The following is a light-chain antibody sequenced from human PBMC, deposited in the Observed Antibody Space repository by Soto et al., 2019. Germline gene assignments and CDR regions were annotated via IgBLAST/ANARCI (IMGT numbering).Light chain of an antibody. Sequence: DIQMTQSPSSVSASVGDRVTITCRASQGISSWLSWYQQKPGKAPKLLIYAASNLQSGVPSRFSVSGSGTDVTLTLSSLQPEDLATYFCQQANSFPGTFGGGTKVEIK. CDR1: QGISSW. CDR2: AAS. CDR3: QQANSFPGT. V-gene: IGKV1-12*01. J-gene: IGKJ4*01.